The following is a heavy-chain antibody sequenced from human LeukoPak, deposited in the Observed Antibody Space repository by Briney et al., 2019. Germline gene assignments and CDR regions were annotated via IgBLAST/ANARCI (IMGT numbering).Heavy chain of an antibody. D-gene: IGHD6-19*01. CDR3: AKTSAVAGTYFDY. Sequence: GGSLRLSCAASGFTFDDYAMHWVRQAPGKGLEWVSGISWNSGSIGYADSVKGRFTISRDNAKNSLYLQMNSLRAEDTALYYCAKTSAVAGTYFDYWGQGTLVTVSS. V-gene: IGHV3-9*01. CDR2: ISWNSGSI. J-gene: IGHJ4*02. CDR1: GFTFDDYA.